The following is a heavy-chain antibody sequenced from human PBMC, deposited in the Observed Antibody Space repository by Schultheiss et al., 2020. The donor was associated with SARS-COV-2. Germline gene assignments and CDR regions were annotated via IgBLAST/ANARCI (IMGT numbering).Heavy chain of an antibody. D-gene: IGHD2-2*02. J-gene: IGHJ6*02. V-gene: IGHV3-23*01. CDR3: AKTLFKDIVVVPAAIYYYYYGMDV. CDR1: GFTFSSYA. Sequence: GESLKISCAASGFTFSSYAMSWVRQAPGKGLEWVSAISGSGGSTYYADSVKGRFTISRDNSKNTLYLQMNSLRAEDTAVYYCAKTLFKDIVVVPAAIYYYYYGMDVWGQGTTVTVSS. CDR2: ISGSGGST.